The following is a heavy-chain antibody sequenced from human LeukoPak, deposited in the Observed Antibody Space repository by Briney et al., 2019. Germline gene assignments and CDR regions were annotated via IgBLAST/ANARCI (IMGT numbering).Heavy chain of an antibody. D-gene: IGHD6-13*01. CDR1: GGSISSGSYY. CDR3: ARWVRALQLADY. J-gene: IGHJ4*02. CDR2: IYTSGST. Sequence: PSETLSLTCTVSGGSISSGSYYWSWIRQPGGKGLEWIGRIYTSGSTNYNPSLKSRVTISVDTSKNQFSLKLSSVTAADTAVYYCARWVRALQLADYWGQGTLVTVSS. V-gene: IGHV4-61*02.